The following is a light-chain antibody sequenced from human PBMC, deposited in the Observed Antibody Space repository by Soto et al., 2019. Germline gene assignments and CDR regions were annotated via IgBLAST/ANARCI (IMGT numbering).Light chain of an antibody. CDR3: SAYTNFDTPI. Sequence: QSVLTQPASVSGSPGQSITISCTGTSSDVGAYNYVSWYRQHPGNAPKLIIYDVSDRPSGLSNRFSGSKSGDTASLTISGLQAEDEAYYYCSAYTNFDTPIFGGGTKLTVL. V-gene: IGLV2-14*03. J-gene: IGLJ2*01. CDR2: DVS. CDR1: SSDVGAYNY.